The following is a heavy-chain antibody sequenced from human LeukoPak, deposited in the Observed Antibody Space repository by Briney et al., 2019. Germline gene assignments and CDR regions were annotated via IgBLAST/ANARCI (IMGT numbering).Heavy chain of an antibody. J-gene: IGHJ5*02. CDR3: ARASFNVVFGNWFDP. D-gene: IGHD2-8*01. CDR1: SGSIGSSSNY. Sequence: SETLSLTCTVSSGSIGSSSNYWGWIRQAPGKGLEWIGNVYYSGSTFYNPSLKSRVTISVDTSKNQFSLKLRSVTAADTAIYYCARASFNVVFGNWFDPWGLGTLVTVSS. CDR2: VYYSGST. V-gene: IGHV4-39*01.